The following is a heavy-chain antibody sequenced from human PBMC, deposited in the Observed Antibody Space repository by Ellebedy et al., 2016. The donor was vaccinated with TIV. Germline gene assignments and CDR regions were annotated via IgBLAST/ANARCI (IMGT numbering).Heavy chain of an antibody. CDR3: ARDNPWYCRGGSCFVR. CDR1: GGSISSGGYY. CDR2: IYYSGST. J-gene: IGHJ4*02. Sequence: SETLSLTXTVSGGSISSGGYYWTWIRQHPEKGLEWIGYIYYSGSTYYHPSLKSRVTISVDTSKNQFSLRLSSVTAADTAIYYCARDNPWYCRGGSCFVRWGQGTLVTVSS. V-gene: IGHV4-31*03. D-gene: IGHD2-15*01.